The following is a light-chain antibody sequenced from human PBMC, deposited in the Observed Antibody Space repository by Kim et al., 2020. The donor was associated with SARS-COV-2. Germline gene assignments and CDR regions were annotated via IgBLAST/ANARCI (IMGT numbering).Light chain of an antibody. Sequence: EIVMTQSPATLSVSPGERATLSCRASQTISSFLAWYQQKPGQAPRLLIYDASTRATGIPARFSGSGSGTEFTLTISSLQFEDFAIYYCQQYNDWPPGDTFGQGTKLAIK. V-gene: IGKV3-15*01. J-gene: IGKJ2*01. CDR3: QQYNDWPPGDT. CDR1: QTISSF. CDR2: DAS.